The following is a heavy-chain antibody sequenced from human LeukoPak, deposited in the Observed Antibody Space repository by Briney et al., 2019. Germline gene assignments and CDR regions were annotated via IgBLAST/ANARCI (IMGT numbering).Heavy chain of an antibody. J-gene: IGHJ4*02. CDR1: GFTFSDFA. CDR2: ISSSGSTI. V-gene: IGHV3-48*03. D-gene: IGHD2-15*01. Sequence: PGGTLRLSCEVSGFTFSDFAMNWVRQAPGKGLEWVSYISSSGSTIYYADSVKGRFTISRDNAKNSLYLQMNSLRAEDTAVYYCARELPSGGYGLDYWGQGTLDTVSS. CDR3: ARELPSGGYGLDY.